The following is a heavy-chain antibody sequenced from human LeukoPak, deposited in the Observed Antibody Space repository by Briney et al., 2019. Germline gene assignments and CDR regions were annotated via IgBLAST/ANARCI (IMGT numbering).Heavy chain of an antibody. V-gene: IGHV1-2*04. Sequence: GASVKVSCKASGYTFTGYYMHWVRQAPGQGLEWMGWINPNSGGTNYAQKFQGWVTMTRDTSISTAYMELSRLRSDDTAVYYCAKGPPEYSSGWFSFAYFDYWGQGTLVTVSS. CDR2: INPNSGGT. CDR3: AKGPPEYSSGWFSFAYFDY. CDR1: GYTFTGYY. J-gene: IGHJ4*02. D-gene: IGHD6-19*01.